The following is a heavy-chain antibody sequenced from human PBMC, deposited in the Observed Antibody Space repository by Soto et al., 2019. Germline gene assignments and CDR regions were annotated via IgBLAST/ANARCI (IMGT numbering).Heavy chain of an antibody. Sequence: QVQLVQSGAEVKKPGASVKVSCKASGYTFTTYDINWVPQATGQGLEWMGWMNRNSGNTGYAQKSQGRVTLTRNTSISTAYMELSTLRSEDTAVYYCARFIGWFYYTMDVWGQGTTVTVSS. CDR1: GYTFTTYD. CDR3: ARFIGWFYYTMDV. V-gene: IGHV1-8*01. J-gene: IGHJ6*02. D-gene: IGHD6-19*01. CDR2: MNRNSGNT.